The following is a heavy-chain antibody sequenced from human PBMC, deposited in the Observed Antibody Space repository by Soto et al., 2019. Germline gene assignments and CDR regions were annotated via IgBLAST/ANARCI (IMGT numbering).Heavy chain of an antibody. CDR2: IYYSGNT. Sequence: SETLSLTCTVSGGSMSGSGWSWIRQPPGKGLEWIGYIYYSGNTDYNPSLKSRVTISVDTSKNQFSLKLNSVTAADTAVYYCARGAGYSSSWPFDPWGQGTLVTVSS. J-gene: IGHJ5*02. V-gene: IGHV4-59*01. CDR3: ARGAGYSSSWPFDP. CDR1: GGSMSGSG. D-gene: IGHD6-13*01.